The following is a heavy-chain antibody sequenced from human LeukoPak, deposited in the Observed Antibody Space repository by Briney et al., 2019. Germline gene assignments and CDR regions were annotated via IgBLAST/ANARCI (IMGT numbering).Heavy chain of an antibody. Sequence: HPGGSLRLSCAASGFTFSSYAMSWVRQAPGKGLEWVSVVSDSGGSTYYADSVKGRFTISRDNSKNTLYLQMNSLRAEDTAVYYCAKAVRGYSSSSDYWGQGTLVTVSS. D-gene: IGHD6-13*01. CDR2: VSDSGGST. J-gene: IGHJ4*02. CDR3: AKAVRGYSSSSDY. V-gene: IGHV3-23*01. CDR1: GFTFSSYA.